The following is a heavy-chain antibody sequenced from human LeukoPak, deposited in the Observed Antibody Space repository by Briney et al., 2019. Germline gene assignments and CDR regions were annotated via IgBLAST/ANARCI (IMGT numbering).Heavy chain of an antibody. V-gene: IGHV3-30-3*01. Sequence: GGSLRLSCAASGFTFSSYAMHWVRQAPGKGLEWVAVISYDGSNKYYADSVKGRFTISRDNSKNTLYLQMNSLRAEDTAVYYCARSGMDLDAFDIWGQGTMVTVSS. CDR2: ISYDGSNK. CDR3: ARSGMDLDAFDI. J-gene: IGHJ3*02. CDR1: GFTFSSYA. D-gene: IGHD3/OR15-3a*01.